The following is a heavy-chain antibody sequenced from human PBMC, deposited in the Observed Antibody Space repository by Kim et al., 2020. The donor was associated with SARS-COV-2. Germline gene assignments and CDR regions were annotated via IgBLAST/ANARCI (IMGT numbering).Heavy chain of an antibody. CDR1: GYSFTSYW. D-gene: IGHD3-22*01. Sequence: GESLKISCKGSGYSFTSYWIGWVRQMPGKGLEWMGIIYPGDSDTRYSPSFQGQVTISADKSISTAYLQWSSLKASDTAMYYCAGGYYYVSQGLRGAFDIWGQGTMVTVSS. J-gene: IGHJ3*02. CDR3: AGGYYYVSQGLRGAFDI. CDR2: IYPGDSDT. V-gene: IGHV5-51*01.